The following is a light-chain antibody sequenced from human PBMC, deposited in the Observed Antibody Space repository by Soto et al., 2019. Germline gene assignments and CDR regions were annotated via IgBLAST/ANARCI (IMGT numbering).Light chain of an antibody. CDR3: SSYTSSSTLA. CDR2: EVS. V-gene: IGLV2-14*01. CDR1: SSDVGGYNY. Sequence: QSALTQPASVSGSPGQSITISCTGTSSDVGGYNYVSWYQQHPGKAPKLMIYEVSNRPSGVSNRFSGSKSGNTASLTISGLQDEDEADYYCSSYTSSSTLAFGGGTKVTVL. J-gene: IGLJ3*02.